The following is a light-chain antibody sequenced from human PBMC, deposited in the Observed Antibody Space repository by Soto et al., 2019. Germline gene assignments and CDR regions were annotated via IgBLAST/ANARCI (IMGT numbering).Light chain of an antibody. CDR2: YDS. Sequence: SYELTQPPSMSVAPGKTANITCGGDNIGSKSVHWYQQKPGQAPVLVIYYDSDRPSAIPERFSGSNSGNTATLSISRVEAGDEADYYCQVWDSSNDPVVFGGGTKLTVL. J-gene: IGLJ2*01. V-gene: IGLV3-21*04. CDR1: NIGSKS. CDR3: QVWDSSNDPVV.